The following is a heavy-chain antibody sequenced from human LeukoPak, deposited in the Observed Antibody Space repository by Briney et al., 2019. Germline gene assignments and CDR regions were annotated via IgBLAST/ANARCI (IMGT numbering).Heavy chain of an antibody. J-gene: IGHJ4*02. CDR2: IYSGGST. CDR3: ARTTYTSPDY. CDR1: GFTVSHYY. Sequence: SGGSLRLSCAASGFTVSHYYMTWVRQAPGKGLECVSVIYSGGSTYSADSVKGRFTISRDNSRNMVYLQMGSLRAEDMAVYYCARTTYTSPDYWGQGTLVTVSS. V-gene: IGHV3-53*05. D-gene: IGHD1-14*01.